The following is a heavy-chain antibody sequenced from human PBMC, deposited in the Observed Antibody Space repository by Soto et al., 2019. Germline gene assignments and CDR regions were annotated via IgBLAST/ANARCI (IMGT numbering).Heavy chain of an antibody. CDR1: GFTFSSYG. CDR3: AKGLRGAAAEGSWFDP. D-gene: IGHD6-13*01. J-gene: IGHJ5*02. CDR2: ISYDGSNK. Sequence: QVQLVESGGGVVQPGRSLRLSCAASGFTFSSYGMHWVRQAPGKGLEWVAVISYDGSNKYYADSVKGRFTISRDNSTNTLYLQMNSLRAEDTAVYYCAKGLRGAAAEGSWFDPWGQGTLVTVSS. V-gene: IGHV3-30*18.